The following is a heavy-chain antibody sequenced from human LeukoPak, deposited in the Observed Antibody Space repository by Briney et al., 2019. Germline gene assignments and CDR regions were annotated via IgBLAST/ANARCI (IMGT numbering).Heavy chain of an antibody. CDR3: ARGPRYSSSWYLGQLDY. CDR2: IYSGGST. D-gene: IGHD6-13*01. V-gene: IGHV3-53*01. J-gene: IGHJ4*02. CDR1: GFTVSSIY. Sequence: GGSLRLSCAVSGFTVSSIYMSLVRQAPGKGLEWVSVIYSGGSTYYADSVKGRFTISRDNSKNTLYLQMNSLRAEDTAVYYCARGPRYSSSWYLGQLDYWGQGTLVTVSS.